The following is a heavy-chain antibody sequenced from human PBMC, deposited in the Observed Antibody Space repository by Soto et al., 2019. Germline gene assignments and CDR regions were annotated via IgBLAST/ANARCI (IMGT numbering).Heavy chain of an antibody. J-gene: IGHJ3*02. CDR3: ARGYYYDSSGYLGGPRPDAFDI. CDR2: INPSGGST. V-gene: IGHV1-46*01. Sequence: ASVKVSCKASGYTFTSYYMHWVRQAPGQGLEWMGIINPSGGSTSYAQKFQGRVTMTRDTSTNTVYMELSSLRSEDTAVYYCARGYYYDSSGYLGGPRPDAFDIWGQGTMVTVSS. D-gene: IGHD3-22*01. CDR1: GYTFTSYY.